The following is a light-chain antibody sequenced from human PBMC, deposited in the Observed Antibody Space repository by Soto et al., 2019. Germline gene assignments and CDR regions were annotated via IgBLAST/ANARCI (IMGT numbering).Light chain of an antibody. CDR3: SSCTTSSTLYV. J-gene: IGLJ1*01. CDR2: DVS. Sequence: QSVLTQPASVSGSPRQSITISCTGTSSDVGAYNYVSWYQQHPGKAPKLIIYDVSNRPSGVSNRFSGSKSGNTASLTISGLQAEDEADYYCSSCTTSSTLYVFGTGTKVTVL. CDR1: SSDVGAYNY. V-gene: IGLV2-14*01.